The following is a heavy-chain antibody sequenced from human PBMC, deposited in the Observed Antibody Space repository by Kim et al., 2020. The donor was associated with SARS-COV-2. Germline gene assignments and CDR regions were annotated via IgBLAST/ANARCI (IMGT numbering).Heavy chain of an antibody. D-gene: IGHD1-26*01. CDR3: ARPFSGSYFGYDY. CDR1: GFTFNTYG. V-gene: IGHV3-30*03. Sequence: GGSLRLSCAASGFTFNTYGMHWVRQAPGKGLEWVAVISYDGSHKYYVDSVKGRFTISRDNSKNTLYLQMNSLRIEDTAVYYCARPFSGSYFGYDYWGQGSLVTVSS. CDR2: ISYDGSHK. J-gene: IGHJ4*02.